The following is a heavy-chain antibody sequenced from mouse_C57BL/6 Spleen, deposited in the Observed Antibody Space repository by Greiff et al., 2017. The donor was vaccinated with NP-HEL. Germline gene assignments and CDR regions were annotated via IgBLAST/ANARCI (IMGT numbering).Heavy chain of an antibody. CDR2: IRNKANGYTT. Sequence: EVQRVESGGGLVQPGGSLSLSCAASGFTFTDYYMSWVRQPPGKALEWLGFIRNKANGYTTEYSASVKGRFTISRDNSQRILYLQMNALRAEESATYYCARDAYYEYDGFAYRGEGTLVTVSA. D-gene: IGHD2-4*01. V-gene: IGHV7-3*01. CDR1: GFTFTDYY. J-gene: IGHJ3*01. CDR3: ARDAYYEYDGFAY.